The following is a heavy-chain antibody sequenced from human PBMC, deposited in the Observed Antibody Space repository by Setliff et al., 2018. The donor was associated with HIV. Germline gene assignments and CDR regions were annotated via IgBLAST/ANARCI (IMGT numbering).Heavy chain of an antibody. V-gene: IGHV3-20*04. CDR2: INWNGGST. CDR3: TRVHCDGTGGDY. CDR1: GFTFSNYG. D-gene: IGHD3-10*01. J-gene: IGHJ4*02. Sequence: GGSLRLSCAASGFTFSNYGMNWVRQAPGKGLEWVSGINWNGGSTGYADSVKGRFTISRDNAKNSLYLQMNSLTSDDTAVYYCTRVHCDGTGGDYWGQGTLVTVSS.